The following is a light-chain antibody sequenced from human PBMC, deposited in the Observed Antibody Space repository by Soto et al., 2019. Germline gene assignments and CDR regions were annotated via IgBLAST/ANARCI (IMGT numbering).Light chain of an antibody. J-gene: IGLJ3*02. V-gene: IGLV2-14*03. CDR2: DVS. CDR1: SSDIGGYNY. Sequence: QSALTQPASVSGSPGQSISISCTGGSSDIGGYNYVSWYQQHPGKAPKLMIFDVSDRPSGVSNRFSGSKSGNTASLTISGLLAEDEAHYYCSSYTSTSSPWVFGGGTKLTVL. CDR3: SSYTSTSSPWV.